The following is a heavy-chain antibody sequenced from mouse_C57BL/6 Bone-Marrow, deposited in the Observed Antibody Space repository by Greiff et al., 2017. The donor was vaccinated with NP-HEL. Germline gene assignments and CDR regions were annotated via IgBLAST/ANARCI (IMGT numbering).Heavy chain of an antibody. CDR3: ARLEVGNGY. J-gene: IGHJ2*01. Sequence: QVQLKESGAELVKPGASVKISCKASGYAFSSYWMNWVKERPGKGLEWIGQIYPGDGDTKYNGKFKGKATLTADKSSSTAYMQLNSLTSEDSAVYYCARLEVGNGYWGQGTTLTVSS. CDR1: GYAFSSYW. CDR2: IYPGDGDT. D-gene: IGHD2-1*01. V-gene: IGHV1-80*01.